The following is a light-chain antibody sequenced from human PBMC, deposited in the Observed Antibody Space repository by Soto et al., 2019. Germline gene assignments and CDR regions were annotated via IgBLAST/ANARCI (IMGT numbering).Light chain of an antibody. Sequence: DIQLTQSPSTLSASVGDRVTITCRASQSIDTWLAWYQRKPGKAPKLLLFDASNLETGVPARFSGSGSGTKFTLAISSLQPDDFAIYYCQHYKAYPLTFGGGTKVEIK. J-gene: IGKJ4*01. CDR2: DAS. V-gene: IGKV1-5*01. CDR1: QSIDTW. CDR3: QHYKAYPLT.